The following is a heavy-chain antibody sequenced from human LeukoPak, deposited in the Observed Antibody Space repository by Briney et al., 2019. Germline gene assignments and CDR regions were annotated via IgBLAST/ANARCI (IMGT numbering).Heavy chain of an antibody. CDR3: AREIKYGGRYNWFDP. D-gene: IGHD4-23*01. Sequence: SVKVSCKASGGTFSYAISWVRQAPGQGLEWMGGIIPIFGTANYAQKFQGRVTITADESTSTAYMELSSLRSDDTAVYYCAREIKYGGRYNWFDPWGQGTLVTVSS. J-gene: IGHJ5*02. V-gene: IGHV1-69*13. CDR1: GGTFSYA. CDR2: IIPIFGTA.